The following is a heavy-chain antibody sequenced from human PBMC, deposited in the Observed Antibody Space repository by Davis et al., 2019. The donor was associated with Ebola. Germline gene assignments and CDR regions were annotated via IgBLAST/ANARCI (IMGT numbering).Heavy chain of an antibody. CDR2: ISYDGRDK. J-gene: IGHJ4*02. Sequence: GESLKISCAASGITFSSYAMHWVRQAPGKGLEWVAFISYDGRDKLYADSAKGRFTISRDNYKDTVYLQMNSLKTEDTAVYYCTRESGRGGASSTDCWGQGTLVTVSS. D-gene: IGHD2-21*01. V-gene: IGHV3-30*04. CDR1: GITFSSYA. CDR3: TRESGRGGASSTDC.